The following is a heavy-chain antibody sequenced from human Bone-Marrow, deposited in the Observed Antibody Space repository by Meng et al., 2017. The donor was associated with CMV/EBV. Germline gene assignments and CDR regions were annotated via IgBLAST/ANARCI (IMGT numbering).Heavy chain of an antibody. Sequence: SVKVSCKASGGTFSSYTISWVRQAPGQGLEWMGRIIPILGIANYAQKFQGRVTMTRNTSISTAYMELSSLRSEDTAVYYCARVFGVVIGGWFDPWGQGTLVTVSS. CDR1: GGTFSSYT. CDR3: ARVFGVVIGGWFDP. D-gene: IGHD3-3*01. V-gene: IGHV1-69*02. J-gene: IGHJ5*02. CDR2: IIPILGIA.